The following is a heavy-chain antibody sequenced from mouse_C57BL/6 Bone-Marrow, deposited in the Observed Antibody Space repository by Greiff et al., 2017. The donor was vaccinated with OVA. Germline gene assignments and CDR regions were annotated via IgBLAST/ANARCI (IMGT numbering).Heavy chain of an antibody. Sequence: VQLKQSGPELVKPGASVKISCKASGYTFTDYYMNWVKQSHGKSLEWIGDINPNNGGTSYNQKFKGKATLTVDKSSSTAYMELRSLTSEDSAVYYCARDDYDVAYYAMDYWGQGTTLTVSS. CDR2: INPNNGGT. V-gene: IGHV1-26*01. CDR3: ARDDYDVAYYAMDY. D-gene: IGHD2-4*01. J-gene: IGHJ4*01. CDR1: GYTFTDYY.